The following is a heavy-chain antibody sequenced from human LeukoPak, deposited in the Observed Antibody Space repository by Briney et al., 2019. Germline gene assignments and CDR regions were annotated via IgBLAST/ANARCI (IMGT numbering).Heavy chain of an antibody. CDR2: IYYSGST. D-gene: IGHD6-19*01. V-gene: IGHV4-59*01. CDR3: ARAGGSSGPTDY. Sequence: SETLSLTCTVSGGSISSYYWSWIRQPPGKGLEWIGYIYYSGSTNYNPSLKSRVTISVDTSKNQFSLKLSSVTAADTAVYYCARAGGSSGPTDYWGQGTLVTVSS. CDR1: GGSISSYY. J-gene: IGHJ4*02.